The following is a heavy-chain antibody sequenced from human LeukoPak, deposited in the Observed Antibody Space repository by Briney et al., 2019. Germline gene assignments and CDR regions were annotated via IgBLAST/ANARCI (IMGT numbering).Heavy chain of an antibody. CDR3: ARAQTVPAGEFVDY. CDR2: IKQDGSEK. J-gene: IGHJ4*02. CDR1: GFTFSSYW. V-gene: IGHV3-7*01. Sequence: GGSLRLSCAASGFTFSSYWMSWVRQGPGKGLEWVANIKQDGSEKYYVDSVKGRFTISRDNAKNSLYLQMNSLRAEDTAVYYCARAQTVPAGEFVDYWGQGTLVTVSS. D-gene: IGHD2-2*01.